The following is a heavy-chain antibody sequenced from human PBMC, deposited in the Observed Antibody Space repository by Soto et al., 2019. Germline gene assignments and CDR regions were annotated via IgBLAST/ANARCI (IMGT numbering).Heavy chain of an antibody. V-gene: IGHV2-26*01. CDR1: GFSLSSARMG. J-gene: IGHJ4*02. D-gene: IGHD5-18*01. Sequence: QVTLKESGPVLVKPTETLTLTCTVSGFSLSSARMGVSWIRQPPGKALEWLAHIFSNDEKSYSTSLKSRLTISKDASKSQVVLTMTNMDPMDTGTYYCARYSRRGVPTGVVYWGQGTLVTVSS. CDR3: ARYSRRGVPTGVVY. CDR2: IFSNDEK.